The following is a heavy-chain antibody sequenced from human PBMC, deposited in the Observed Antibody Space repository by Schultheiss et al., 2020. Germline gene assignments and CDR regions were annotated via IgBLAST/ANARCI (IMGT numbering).Heavy chain of an antibody. CDR1: GFTVSSNY. J-gene: IGHJ4*02. V-gene: IGHV3-53*01. CDR2: IYSGGST. CDR3: AAEVHSSGPPDY. D-gene: IGHD6-19*01. Sequence: GESLKISCAASGFTVSSNYMSWVRQAPGKGLEWVSVIYSGGSTYYADSVKGRFTISRDNSKNTLYLQMNSLRAEDTAVYYCAAEVHSSGPPDYWGKGTLVTVSS.